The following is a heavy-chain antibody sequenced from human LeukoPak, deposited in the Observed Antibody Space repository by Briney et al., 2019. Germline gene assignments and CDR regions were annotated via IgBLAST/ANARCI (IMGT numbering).Heavy chain of an antibody. V-gene: IGHV3-23*01. CDR1: GFTFSSYA. J-gene: IGHJ5*02. D-gene: IGHD2-21*02. CDR2: ISGSGGST. CDR3: ARGIVVVTAIGWFDP. Sequence: GSLRLSCAASGFTFSSYAMSWVRQAPGKGLEWVSAISGSGGSTYYADSVKGRFTISRDNSKNTLYLQMNSLRAEDTAVYYCARGIVVVTAIGWFDPWGQGTLVTVSS.